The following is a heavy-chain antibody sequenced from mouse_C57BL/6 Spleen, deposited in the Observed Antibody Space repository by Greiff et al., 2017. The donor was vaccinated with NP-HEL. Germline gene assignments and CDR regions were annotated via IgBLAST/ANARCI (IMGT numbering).Heavy chain of an antibody. J-gene: IGHJ4*01. CDR2: IYPRDGST. CDR3: ARQDYYSNPYAMDY. Sequence: QVQLQQSGPELVKPGASVTLSCKASGYTFTSYDINWVKQRPGQGLEWIGWIYPRDGSTKYNEKFKGKATLTVDTSSSTAYMELHSLTSEDSAVYFCARQDYYSNPYAMDYWGQGTSVTVSS. D-gene: IGHD2-5*01. V-gene: IGHV1-85*01. CDR1: GYTFTSYD.